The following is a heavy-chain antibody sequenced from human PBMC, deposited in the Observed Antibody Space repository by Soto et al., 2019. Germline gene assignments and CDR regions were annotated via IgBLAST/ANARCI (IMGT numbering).Heavy chain of an antibody. Sequence: GGSLRLSCAASGFTFGDYAMTWVRQAPGKGLEWVSCISGGGVTTYYADSVKGRFTISRDNSKNTVYLQMNSLRVEDTAVYYCAKDFSSCHWGQGTLVTVSS. CDR3: AKDFSSCH. V-gene: IGHV3-23*01. CDR2: ISGGGVTT. J-gene: IGHJ4*02. CDR1: GFTFGDYA. D-gene: IGHD2-2*01.